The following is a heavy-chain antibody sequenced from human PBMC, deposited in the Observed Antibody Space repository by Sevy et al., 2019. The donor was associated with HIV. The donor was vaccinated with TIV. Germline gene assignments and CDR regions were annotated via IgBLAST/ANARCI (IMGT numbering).Heavy chain of an antibody. Sequence: GGSLRLSCAASGFTFSSYSMNWVRQAPGKGLEWVSYISSSSSTIYYADSVKGRFTISRDNAKNSLYLQMNSLRDEDTAVYYCARDRAVRGVSYYYYGMDVWGQRTTVTVSS. V-gene: IGHV3-48*02. D-gene: IGHD3-10*01. CDR3: ARDRAVRGVSYYYYGMDV. J-gene: IGHJ6*02. CDR1: GFTFSSYS. CDR2: ISSSSSTI.